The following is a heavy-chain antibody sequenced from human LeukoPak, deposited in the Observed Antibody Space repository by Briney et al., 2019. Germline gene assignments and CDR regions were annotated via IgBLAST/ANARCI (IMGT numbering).Heavy chain of an antibody. J-gene: IGHJ4*02. CDR2: ISYDGSNK. CDR3: ASGPIVGATGYFDY. CDR1: GFTFSSYA. V-gene: IGHV3-30-3*01. D-gene: IGHD1-26*01. Sequence: GRSLRLSCAASGFTFSSYAMHWIRQAPGKGLEWVAVISYDGSNKYYADSVKDRFTISRDNSKNTLYLQMNSLRAEDTAVYYCASGPIVGATGYFDYWGQGTLVTVSS.